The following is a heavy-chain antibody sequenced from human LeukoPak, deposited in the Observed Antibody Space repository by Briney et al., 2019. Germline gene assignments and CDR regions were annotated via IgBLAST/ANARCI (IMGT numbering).Heavy chain of an antibody. Sequence: GGSLRLSCAASGFTFSNAWMSWVRQAPGQRLEWMGWSNAGNGNTKYSQEFQGRVTITRDTSASTAYMELSSLRSEDMAVYYCARGRTTTYYDILTGDYYYYYYMDVWGKGTTVTISS. D-gene: IGHD3-9*01. V-gene: IGHV1-3*02. CDR3: ARGRTTTYYDILTGDYYYYYYMDV. J-gene: IGHJ6*03. CDR1: GFTFSNAW. CDR2: SNAGNGNT.